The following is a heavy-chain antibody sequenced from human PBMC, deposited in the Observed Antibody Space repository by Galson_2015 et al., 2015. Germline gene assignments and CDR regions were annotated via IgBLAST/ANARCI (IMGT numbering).Heavy chain of an antibody. Sequence: SLRLSCAASGFTLSSYDMHWVRQATGKGLEWVSAIGTGGDTYYSGSVKGRFTISRENAKNSLYLQMNSMRAGDTAVYYCARPRRGCNKGMDSYSDLWGRGTLVTVSS. V-gene: IGHV3-13*01. D-gene: IGHD5-24*01. CDR3: ARPRRGCNKGMDSYSDL. CDR2: IGTGGDT. CDR1: GFTLSSYD. J-gene: IGHJ2*01.